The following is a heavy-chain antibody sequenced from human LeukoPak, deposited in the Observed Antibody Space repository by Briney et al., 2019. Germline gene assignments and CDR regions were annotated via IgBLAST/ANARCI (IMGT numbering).Heavy chain of an antibody. J-gene: IGHJ5*02. D-gene: IGHD4-17*01. Sequence: GGSLRLSCAASGFTFSNAWMSWVRQAPGKGLEWVSSISSSSYMYYADSVKGRFTISRDNAKNSLYLQMNSLRAEDTAVYYCARINGDYVPWGQGTLVTVSS. CDR2: ISSSSYM. CDR3: ARINGDYVP. V-gene: IGHV3-69-1*01. CDR1: GFTFSNAW.